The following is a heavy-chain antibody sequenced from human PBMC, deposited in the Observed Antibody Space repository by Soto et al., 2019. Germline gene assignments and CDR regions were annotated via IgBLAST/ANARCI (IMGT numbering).Heavy chain of an antibody. CDR2: IYDDGSNK. V-gene: IGHV3-30-3*01. CDR1: GFTFSSYA. Sequence: QVQLVESGGGVVQPGRSLRLSCAAAGFTFSSYAMHWVRQAPGKVLEWVAAIYDDGSNKSYAGSVKGRFTISRDTFKTSLSLQMTSLRAEDTAVYSCASDAIRFSWAYGMDVWGQGTTVTVSS. D-gene: IGHD3-3*01. J-gene: IGHJ6*02. CDR3: ASDAIRFSWAYGMDV.